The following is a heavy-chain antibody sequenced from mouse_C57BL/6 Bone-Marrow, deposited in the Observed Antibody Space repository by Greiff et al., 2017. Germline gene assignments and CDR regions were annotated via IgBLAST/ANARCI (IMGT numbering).Heavy chain of an antibody. CDR2: ISDGGSYT. J-gene: IGHJ3*01. CDR1: GFTFSSYA. Sequence: EVQGVESGGGLVKPGGSLKLSCAASGFTFSSYAMSWVRQTPEKRLEWVATISDGGSYTYYPDNVKGRFTISRDNAKNNLYLQMSHLKSEDTAMXYCARDVPIYDGYYTWFAYWGQGTLVTVSA. D-gene: IGHD2-3*01. CDR3: ARDVPIYDGYYTWFAY. V-gene: IGHV5-4*01.